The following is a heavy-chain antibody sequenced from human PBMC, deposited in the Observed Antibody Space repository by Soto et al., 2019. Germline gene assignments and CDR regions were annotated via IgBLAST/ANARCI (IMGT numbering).Heavy chain of an antibody. CDR1: GFKVSDYY. V-gene: IGHV3-11*01. J-gene: IGHJ6*04. CDR3: ARGEDVFLYYDMAV. Sequence: QAQLVEAGGGLVKPGGSLTLSCAVSGFKVSDYYMSWIRQAPGKGLDWVSMISRSGNTIHYADSVKGRFTISKDNAKNAINLQITSLSPEDSAVYYCARGEDVFLYYDMAVWGKGTTVTVSP. CDR2: ISRSGNTI. D-gene: IGHD3-10*02.